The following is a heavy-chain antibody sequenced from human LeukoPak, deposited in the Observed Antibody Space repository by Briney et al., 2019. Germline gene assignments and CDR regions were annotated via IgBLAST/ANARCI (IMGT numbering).Heavy chain of an antibody. D-gene: IGHD3-16*02. V-gene: IGHV7-4-1*02. CDR3: ARAYQRLGGLSFPDS. CDR1: GYTFTNYA. J-gene: IGHJ5*01. CDR2: INPNTGNP. Sequence: EASVKVSCKASGYTFTNYAMNWVRQAPGQGLEWMGWINPNTGNPTYAQGFTGRFVFSLDTSVTTTYLQISGLKAEDAAVYYCARAYQRLGGLSFPDSWGQGTLVTVSS.